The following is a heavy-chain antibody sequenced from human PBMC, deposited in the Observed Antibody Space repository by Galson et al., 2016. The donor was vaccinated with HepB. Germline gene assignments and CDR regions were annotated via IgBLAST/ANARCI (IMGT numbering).Heavy chain of an antibody. CDR1: GFTFSNYW. CDR3: VRADRDGYTSNWFDP. D-gene: IGHD5-24*01. CDR2: INRDGITT. J-gene: IGHJ5*02. Sequence: SLRLSCAASGFTFSNYWMHWVRQVPGKGLVWVSRINRDGITTSYADSVKGRFTISRDNAKNTLYRQMNSLRAEDTAVYYCVRADRDGYTSNWFDPWGQGTLVTVSS. V-gene: IGHV3-74*01.